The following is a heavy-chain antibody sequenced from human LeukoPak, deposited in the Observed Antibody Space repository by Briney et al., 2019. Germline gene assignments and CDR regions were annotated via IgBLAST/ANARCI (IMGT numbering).Heavy chain of an antibody. CDR3: AGDIGGIVGAPLDY. CDR2: INPNSGGT. D-gene: IGHD1-26*01. V-gene: IGHV1-2*02. Sequence: ASVKVSCKASGYTFTGYYMHWVRQAPGQGLEGMGWINPNSGGTNYEQKFQGRVTITRDTSNSTAYMELRRLRSDDTAVYYCAGDIGGIVGAPLDYWGQGTLVTVSS. J-gene: IGHJ4*02. CDR1: GYTFTGYY.